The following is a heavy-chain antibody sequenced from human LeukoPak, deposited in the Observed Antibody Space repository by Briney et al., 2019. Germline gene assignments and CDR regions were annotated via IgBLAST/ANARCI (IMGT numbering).Heavy chain of an antibody. Sequence: SVKVSCKASGGTLSSYAISWVRQAPGQGLEWMGGIIPIYGTANYAQKFQGRVTITADESTSTAYMELSSLRSEDTAVYYCARVPAAITEADIVATNWFDPWGQGTLVTVSS. CDR1: GGTLSSYA. J-gene: IGHJ5*02. D-gene: IGHD2-2*01. CDR2: IIPIYGTA. CDR3: ARVPAAITEADIVATNWFDP. V-gene: IGHV1-69*13.